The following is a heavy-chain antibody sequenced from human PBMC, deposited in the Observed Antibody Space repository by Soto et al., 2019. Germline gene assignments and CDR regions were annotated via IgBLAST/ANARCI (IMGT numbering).Heavy chain of an antibody. J-gene: IGHJ4*02. V-gene: IGHV4-31*03. CDR3: ARGTAGVAPTALDY. CDR1: GVSISRGGYA. Sequence: SLSLNGTVPGVSISRGGYAGSWILQYPGKGLEWVAYIFHSGTPYYNPSLKSRVTISLDTPKNQFSLELTSVTAADTAVYFCARGTAGVAPTALDYWGQGTLVTVSS. D-gene: IGHD1-1*01. CDR2: IFHSGTP.